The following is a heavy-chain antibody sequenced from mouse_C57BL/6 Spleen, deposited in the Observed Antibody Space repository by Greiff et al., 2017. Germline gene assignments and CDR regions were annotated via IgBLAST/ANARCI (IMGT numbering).Heavy chain of an antibody. D-gene: IGHD6-1*01. V-gene: IGHV1-59*01. Sequence: QVQLQQPGAELVRPGTSVKLSCKASGYTFTSYWMHWVKQRPGQGLEWIGVIVPSDSYTNYNQKFKGKATLTVDTSSSTAYMQLSSLTSEDSAVYYCARHNYDAMDYWGQGTSVTVSS. CDR2: IVPSDSYT. CDR1: GYTFTSYW. J-gene: IGHJ4*01. CDR3: ARHNYDAMDY.